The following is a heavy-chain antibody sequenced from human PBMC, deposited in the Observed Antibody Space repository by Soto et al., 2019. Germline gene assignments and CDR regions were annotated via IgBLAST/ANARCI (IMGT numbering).Heavy chain of an antibody. J-gene: IGHJ6*02. CDR3: AREGSHGMDV. V-gene: IGHV4-61*02. CDR2: IYTSGST. Sequence: SETLSLTCTVSGGSISSGGYYWSWIRQPAGKGLEWIGRIYTSGSTNYNPSLKSRVTMSVDTSKNQFSLKLSSVTAADTAVYYCAREGSHGMDVWGQGTTVTVS. CDR1: GGSISSGGYY.